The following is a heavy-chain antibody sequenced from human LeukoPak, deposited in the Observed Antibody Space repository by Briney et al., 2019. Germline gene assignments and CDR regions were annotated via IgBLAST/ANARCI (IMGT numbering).Heavy chain of an antibody. V-gene: IGHV3-66*01. CDR2: IYSGGST. Sequence: GGSLRLSCAASGXTVSSNYMSWVRQAPGKGLEWVSAIYSGGSTYYADSVKGRFTISRDNAKNSLYLQMNSLRAEDTAVYYCAREYSDYDILTGYYNAYYFDYWGQGTLVTVSS. D-gene: IGHD3-9*01. CDR1: GXTVSSNY. J-gene: IGHJ4*02. CDR3: AREYSDYDILTGYYNAYYFDY.